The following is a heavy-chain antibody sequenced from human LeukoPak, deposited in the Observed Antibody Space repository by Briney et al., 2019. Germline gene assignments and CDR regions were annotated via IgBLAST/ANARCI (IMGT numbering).Heavy chain of an antibody. D-gene: IGHD1-26*01. CDR1: GFSLSNNW. J-gene: IGHJ4*02. V-gene: IGHV3-7*01. CDR3: VRTDTTSFGYFDH. CDR2: IDRGGNSL. Sequence: GGSLRLSCAASGFSLSNNWMTWVRQAPGKGLEWVANIDRGGNSLFYADSVRGRFTISRDNVKNSLYLHMNSLRAEDTAVYYCVRTDTTSFGYFDHWGRGTLVTVSS.